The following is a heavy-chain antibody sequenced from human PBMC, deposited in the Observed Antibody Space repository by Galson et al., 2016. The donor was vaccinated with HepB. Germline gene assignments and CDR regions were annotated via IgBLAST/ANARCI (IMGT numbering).Heavy chain of an antibody. CDR1: GGSISRYY. V-gene: IGHV4-59*12. Sequence: LSLTCSVSGGSISRYYWSWIRQPPGKGLEWIAYITDNGSTEYNPSLKSRVTISVDTPNNQFSLRLSSVTAADTAVYYCARNLRALDFPLACWFDPWGQGILVTVSS. CDR3: ARNLRALDFPLACWFDP. J-gene: IGHJ5*01. D-gene: IGHD3-9*01. CDR2: ITDNGST.